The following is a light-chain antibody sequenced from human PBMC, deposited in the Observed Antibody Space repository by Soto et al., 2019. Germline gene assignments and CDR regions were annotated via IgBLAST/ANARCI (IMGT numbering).Light chain of an antibody. J-gene: IGLJ1*01. V-gene: IGLV1-40*01. CDR1: SSNIGAGYD. CDR3: QSYDSSLSGDV. Sequence: QSVLTQPPSVSGAPGQRVTISCTRSSSNIGAGYDVHWYQQLPGTAPKLLIYGNSNRPSGVPDRFSGSKSGTSASLALTGLQAEDEADSYCQSYDSSLSGDVFGTGTKVTVL. CDR2: GNS.